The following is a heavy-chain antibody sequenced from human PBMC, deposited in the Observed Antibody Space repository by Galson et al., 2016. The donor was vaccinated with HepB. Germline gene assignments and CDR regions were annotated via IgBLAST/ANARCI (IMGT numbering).Heavy chain of an antibody. CDR1: GFTVSSLY. V-gene: IGHV3-53*01. J-gene: IGHJ5*02. CDR3: ATQSASTKCYWCFDP. D-gene: IGHD2-2*01. Sequence: SLRLSCAASGFTVSSLYMSWVRQAPGKGLEWVSLIYSNGATTYADSVRGRFTISRDNSKNMMCLEMNSLRADDTAVYYCATQSASTKCYWCFDPWGQGTLVTVSS. CDR2: IYSNGAT.